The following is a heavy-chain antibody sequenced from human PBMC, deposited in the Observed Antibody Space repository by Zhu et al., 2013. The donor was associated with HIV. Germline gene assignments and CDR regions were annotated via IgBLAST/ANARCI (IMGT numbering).Heavy chain of an antibody. CDR3: ARGLSGGARPFHYNSVSAAGIFDP. CDR1: GGSFSNYF. D-gene: IGHD1-1*01. J-gene: IGHJ5*02. Sequence: QVQLQQWGAGLLKPSATLSLTCAVNGGSFSNYFWSWLRQPPGKALEWIGEVTHSGRTNYNPSVQGRITISVDTSTNYFSLSLTSVTAADTAVYFCARGLSGGARPFHYNSVSAAGIFDPWGQGTVVTVSS. V-gene: IGHV4-34*01. CDR2: VTHSGRT.